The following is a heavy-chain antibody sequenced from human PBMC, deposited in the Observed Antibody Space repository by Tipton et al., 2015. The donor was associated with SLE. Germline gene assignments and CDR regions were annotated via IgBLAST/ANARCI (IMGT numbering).Heavy chain of an antibody. CDR1: GGSFSVYY. D-gene: IGHD3-22*01. V-gene: IGHV4-34*01. J-gene: IGHJ4*02. CDR3: ARESGPLVVIANFDY. Sequence: LRLSCAVYGGSFSVYYWSWIRQPPGKGLEWIGEINHSGSTNYNPSLKSRVTISVDTSKNQFSLKLSSVTAAETAVYYCARESGPLVVIANFDYWGQGTLVTVSS. CDR2: INHSGST.